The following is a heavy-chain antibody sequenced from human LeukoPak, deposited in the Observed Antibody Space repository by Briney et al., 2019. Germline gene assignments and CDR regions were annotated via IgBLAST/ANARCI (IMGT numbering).Heavy chain of an antibody. J-gene: IGHJ6*02. V-gene: IGHV1-69*13. D-gene: IGHD3-3*01. CDR2: IIPIFGTA. Sequence: GASVKVSCKASGGTFSSYAISWGRQAPGQGLEWMGGIIPIFGTANYAQKFQGRVTITADESTSTAYMELSSLRSEDTAVYYCARDMRITIFGQSWVFYYGMDVWGQGTTVTVSS. CDR1: GGTFSSYA. CDR3: ARDMRITIFGQSWVFYYGMDV.